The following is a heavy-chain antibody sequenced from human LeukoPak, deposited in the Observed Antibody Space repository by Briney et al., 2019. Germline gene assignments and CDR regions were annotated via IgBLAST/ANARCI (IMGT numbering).Heavy chain of an antibody. CDR1: AFTFSIYS. CDR2: ISSSSSYI. D-gene: IGHD2-15*01. CDR3: ARCLGAYCSGGSCTFDN. Sequence: GSLRLSSSASAFTFSIYSMNWVRQSPGQGLEWVSSISSSSSYIYYADSVKGRFTISRDNAKNRRYLKMNSLRAEDTAVYYCARCLGAYCSGGSCTFDNWGQGTLVTVSS. J-gene: IGHJ4*02. V-gene: IGHV3-21*01.